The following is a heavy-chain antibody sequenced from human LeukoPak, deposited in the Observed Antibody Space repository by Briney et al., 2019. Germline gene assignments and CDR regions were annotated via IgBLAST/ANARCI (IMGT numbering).Heavy chain of an antibody. J-gene: IGHJ4*02. D-gene: IGHD6-19*01. Sequence: GGSLRLSCAASGFTFSSYEMNWVRQAPGKGLEWVSCISSSGSTIYYADSVKGRFTISRDNAKNSLYLQMNSLRAEDTAVYYCAASSGWYEWGFDYWGQGTLVTVSS. CDR3: AASSGWYEWGFDY. CDR2: ISSSGSTI. CDR1: GFTFSSYE. V-gene: IGHV3-48*03.